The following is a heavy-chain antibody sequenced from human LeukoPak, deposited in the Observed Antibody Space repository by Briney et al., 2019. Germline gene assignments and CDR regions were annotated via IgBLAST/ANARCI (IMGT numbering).Heavy chain of an antibody. V-gene: IGHV3-30*18. Sequence: GGSLRLSCAASGFTFSDYSMNWVRQAPGKGLEWVAVISYDGSNKYYADSVKGRFTISRDNSKNTLYLQMNSLRAEDTAVYYCAKGKSYQPKTSPGDYWGQGTLVTVSS. CDR2: ISYDGSNK. CDR3: AKGKSYQPKTSPGDY. CDR1: GFTFSDYS. D-gene: IGHD2-2*01. J-gene: IGHJ4*02.